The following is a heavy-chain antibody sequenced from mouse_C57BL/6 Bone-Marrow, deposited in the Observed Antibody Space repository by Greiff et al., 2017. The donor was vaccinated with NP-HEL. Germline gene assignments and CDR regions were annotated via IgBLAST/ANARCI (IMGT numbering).Heavy chain of an antibody. D-gene: IGHD2-3*01. CDR2: ISDGGSYT. V-gene: IGHV5-4*01. J-gene: IGHJ3*01. CDR3: ARDRNDGYYAAWFAY. CDR1: GFTFSSYA. Sequence: EVQLVESGGGLVKPGGSLKLSCAASGFTFSSYAMSWVRQTPEKRLEWVATISDGGSYTYYPDNVKGRFTISRDNAKNNLYLQMSHLKSEDTAMYYCARDRNDGYYAAWFAYWGQGTLVTVSA.